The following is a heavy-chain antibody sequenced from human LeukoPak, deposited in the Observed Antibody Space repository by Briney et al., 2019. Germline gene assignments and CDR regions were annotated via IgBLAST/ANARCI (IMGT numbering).Heavy chain of an antibody. Sequence: GRSLRLSCAASGFTFDDYAMHWVRQAPGKGLEWVSGISWNSGSIGYADSVKGRFTISRDNAKNSLYLQMNSLRAEDTALYYCAKGRYGDYGDYFDYWGQGTLVTVSS. V-gene: IGHV3-9*01. CDR2: ISWNSGSI. CDR1: GFTFDDYA. D-gene: IGHD4-17*01. CDR3: AKGRYGDYGDYFDY. J-gene: IGHJ4*02.